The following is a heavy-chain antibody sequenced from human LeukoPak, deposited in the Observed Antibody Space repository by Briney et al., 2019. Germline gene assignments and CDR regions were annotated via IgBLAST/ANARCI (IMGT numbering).Heavy chain of an antibody. J-gene: IGHJ6*02. CDR3: AKANRNFYEMDV. V-gene: IGHV3-23*01. CDR2: ITGSGGST. D-gene: IGHD3-3*01. Sequence: GGSLRLSCAASGFTFSSYGMMWVRQAPGKGLEWVSAITGSGGSTYYADSVKGRWTIARDNSKTTVYLQMHSLRAEDTALYYWAKANRNFYEMDVWGQGTTVTVSS. CDR1: GFTFSSYG.